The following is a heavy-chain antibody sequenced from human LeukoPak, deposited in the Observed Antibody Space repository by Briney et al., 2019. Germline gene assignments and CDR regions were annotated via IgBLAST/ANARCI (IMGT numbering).Heavy chain of an antibody. V-gene: IGHV3-21*01. CDR1: GFTFSSYS. Sequence: GGSLRLSCAASGFTFSSYSMNWVRHAPGKGLECVSSISSSSSYIYYADSVKGRFTISKDNAKNSLYLQMNSLRAEDTAAYYCARSIAVAGTLAPLDYWGQGTLVTVSS. D-gene: IGHD6-19*01. CDR3: ARSIAVAGTLAPLDY. CDR2: ISSSSSYI. J-gene: IGHJ4*02.